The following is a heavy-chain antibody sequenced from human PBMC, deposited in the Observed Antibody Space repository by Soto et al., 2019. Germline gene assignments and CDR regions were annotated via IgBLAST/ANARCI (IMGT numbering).Heavy chain of an antibody. Sequence: ASVKVSCKASGNTFTSYAIYWVRQATGHGLEWMGWINPNSGNIGYAQKFQGRVTMTRDTAIRTAYMEVSRLRSVDTAVYYCARGRASGSYYLLDYWGQGTLVTVSS. J-gene: IGHJ4*02. CDR1: GNTFTSYA. CDR2: INPNSGNI. V-gene: IGHV1-8*01. CDR3: ARGRASGSYYLLDY. D-gene: IGHD3-10*01.